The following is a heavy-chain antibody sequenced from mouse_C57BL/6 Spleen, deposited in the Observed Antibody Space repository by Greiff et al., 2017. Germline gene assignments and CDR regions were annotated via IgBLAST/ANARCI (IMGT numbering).Heavy chain of an antibody. CDR2: ISSGGSYT. V-gene: IGHV5-6*01. CDR3: ASDLSFDY. D-gene: IGHD6-2*01. CDR1: GFTFSSYG. Sequence: EVKLVESGGDLVKPGGSLKLSCAASGFTFSSYGMSWVLQTPDKRLEWVATISSGGSYTYYPASVKGRFTLSRDNAKNTLYLQMSSLNSENTAMYYCASDLSFDYWGQGTTLTVSS. J-gene: IGHJ2*01.